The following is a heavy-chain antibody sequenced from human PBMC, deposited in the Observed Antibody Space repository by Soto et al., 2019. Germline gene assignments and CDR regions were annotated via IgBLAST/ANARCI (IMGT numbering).Heavy chain of an antibody. CDR1: GFTFSSYN. Sequence: GGSLRLSCAASGFTFSSYNMNWVRQAPGKGLEWVSSISISSSYIYYADSVKGRFTISRDNAKNSLYLQMNSLRAEDTAVYYCARAQGYSNYLGFYYYGMDVWGQRTTVTVSS. CDR2: ISISSSYI. CDR3: ARAQGYSNYLGFYYYGMDV. J-gene: IGHJ6*02. V-gene: IGHV3-21*01. D-gene: IGHD4-4*01.